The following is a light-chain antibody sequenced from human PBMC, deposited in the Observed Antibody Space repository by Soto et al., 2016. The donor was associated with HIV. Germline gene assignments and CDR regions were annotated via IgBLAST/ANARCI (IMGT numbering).Light chain of an antibody. V-gene: IGLV3-21*01. Sequence: SYVLTQPPSVSVAPGKTARITCGGNNIGTKSVHWYQQKSGQAPVLVVYDDSDRPSGSPERFSGSKSGNTATLTISRVEAGDEADYYCQVWDSSRHHVLFGGGTKLTVL. CDR1: NIGTKS. J-gene: IGLJ2*01. CDR2: DDS. CDR3: QVWDSSRHHVL.